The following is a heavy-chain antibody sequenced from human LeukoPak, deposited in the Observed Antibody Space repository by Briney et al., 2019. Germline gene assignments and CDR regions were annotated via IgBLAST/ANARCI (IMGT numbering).Heavy chain of an antibody. D-gene: IGHD5-18*01. CDR1: GYTFIGYY. CDR2: IDPNSGAT. CDR3: ARVGLGYSYGGFDY. V-gene: IGHV1-2*02. Sequence: ASVKVSCKASGYTFIGYYMHWVRQAPGQGLEWMGWIDPNSGATNYAQQFQGRVTMTRDTSISTAYMELSRLRSDDTAVYYCARVGLGYSYGGFDYWGQGTLVTVSS. J-gene: IGHJ4*02.